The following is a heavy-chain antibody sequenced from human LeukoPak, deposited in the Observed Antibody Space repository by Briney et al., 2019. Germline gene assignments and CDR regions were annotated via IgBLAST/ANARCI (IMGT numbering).Heavy chain of an antibody. J-gene: IGHJ4*02. CDR2: ISSSSTYI. Sequence: PGGSLRLSCAASGLTFSSYSMNWVRQAPGKGLEWVSSISSSSTYIYYADSVKGRFTVSRDKAKNSLSLQMNSLRTEDTAVYYCARGIPVSGLVDYWGQGTLVTVSS. V-gene: IGHV3-21*01. CDR1: GLTFSSYS. CDR3: ARGIPVSGLVDY. D-gene: IGHD6-19*01.